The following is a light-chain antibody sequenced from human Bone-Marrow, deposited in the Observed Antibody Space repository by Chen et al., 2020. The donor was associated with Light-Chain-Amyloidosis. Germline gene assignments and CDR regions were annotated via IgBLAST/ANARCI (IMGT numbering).Light chain of an antibody. CDR3: MQALQTPCA. CDR2: LGS. J-gene: IGKJ1*01. Sequence: EIVMTQSPLSLPVTPGEPASISCRSSQSLLHSNGYNYLDWYLQKPGQSPQLLIYLGSNRASGVPDRFGGSGSGTDFTLKISRVEAEYVGVYYCMQALQTPCAFGQGTKVEIK. CDR1: QSLLHSNGYNY. V-gene: IGKV2-28*01.